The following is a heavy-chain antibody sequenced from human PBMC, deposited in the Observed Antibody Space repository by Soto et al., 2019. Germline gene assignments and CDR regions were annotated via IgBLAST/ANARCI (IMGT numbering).Heavy chain of an antibody. CDR1: GGSISSGGYY. J-gene: IGHJ4*02. D-gene: IGHD5-18*01. V-gene: IGHV4-31*03. CDR2: IYYSGST. Sequence: QVQLQESGPGLVKPSQTLSLTCTVSGGSISSGGYYWSWIRQHPGKGLEWIGYIYYSGSTYYNPSLKSRVTISVDTSKNQCSLTLSSVPAADTAVYYCARSGYSYGPNPLLYWGQGTLVTVSS. CDR3: ARSGYSYGPNPLLY.